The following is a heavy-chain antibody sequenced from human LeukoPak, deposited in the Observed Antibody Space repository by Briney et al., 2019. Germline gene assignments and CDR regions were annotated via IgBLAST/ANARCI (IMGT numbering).Heavy chain of an antibody. J-gene: IGHJ5*02. Sequence: GGSLRLSCAASGFTFSSYGMHWVRQAPGKGLEWVAVIWYDGSNKYYADSVKGRFTISRDNSKNTLYLQMNSLRAEDTAVYYCARDRITMVRGVPLGFDPWGQGTLVTVSS. CDR1: GFTFSSYG. CDR3: ARDRITMVRGVPLGFDP. CDR2: IWYDGSNK. D-gene: IGHD3-10*01. V-gene: IGHV3-33*01.